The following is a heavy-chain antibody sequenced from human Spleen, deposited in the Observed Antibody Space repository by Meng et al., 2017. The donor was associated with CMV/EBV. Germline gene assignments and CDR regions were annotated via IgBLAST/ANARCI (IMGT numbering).Heavy chain of an antibody. J-gene: IGHJ4*02. CDR3: AKDRPSTTVTPYYFDY. D-gene: IGHD4-17*01. V-gene: IGHV3-30-3*01. CDR1: GFTFSTYP. CDR2: ISYDGNNK. Sequence: GESLKISCAASGFTFSTYPMHWVRQAPGKGLEWVAVISYDGNNKYYADSVKGRFTISRDNSKNTLYLQMNSLRAEDTAVYYCAKDRPSTTVTPYYFDYWGQGTLVTVSS.